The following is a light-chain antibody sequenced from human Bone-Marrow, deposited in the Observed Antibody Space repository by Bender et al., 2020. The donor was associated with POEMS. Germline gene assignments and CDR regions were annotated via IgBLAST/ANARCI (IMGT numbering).Light chain of an antibody. V-gene: IGLV2-14*03. J-gene: IGLJ2*01. CDR1: SSDVGGFNY. Sequence: QSALTQPASVSGSPGQSITISCTGTSSDVGGFNYVSWYQQHPDKAPKLMIYGVSNRPSGVSNRFSGSRSGNTASLTISGLQAEDEADYYCCSYAGGNTLIFGGGTKLTVL. CDR2: GVS. CDR3: CSYAGGNTLI.